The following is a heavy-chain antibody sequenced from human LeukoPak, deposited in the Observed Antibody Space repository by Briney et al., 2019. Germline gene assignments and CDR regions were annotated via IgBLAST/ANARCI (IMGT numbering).Heavy chain of an antibody. V-gene: IGHV3-23*01. CDR2: ISGSGGST. CDR3: ASPLAYCSSTSCSKADY. CDR1: GFTFSSYA. D-gene: IGHD2-2*01. Sequence: GGSLRLSCAASGFTFSSYAMSWVRQAPGKGLEWVSAISGSGGSTYYADSVKGRFTISRGNSKNTLYLQMNSLRAEDTAVYYCASPLAYCSSTSCSKADYWGQGTLVTVSS. J-gene: IGHJ4*02.